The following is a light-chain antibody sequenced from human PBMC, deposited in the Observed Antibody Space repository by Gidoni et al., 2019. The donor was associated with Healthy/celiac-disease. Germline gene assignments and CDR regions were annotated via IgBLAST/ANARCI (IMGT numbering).Light chain of an antibody. Sequence: SYVLTQPPSGSVAPGQTARITCGGNNVGSKSMHWYQQKPGQAPVLVVYDDSDRPSGITERFSGSSSGNTATLTISRVEAGDEADYYCQLWDSSSDHVVFGGGTKLTV. V-gene: IGLV3-21*02. CDR2: DDS. CDR3: QLWDSSSDHVV. J-gene: IGLJ2*01. CDR1: NVGSKS.